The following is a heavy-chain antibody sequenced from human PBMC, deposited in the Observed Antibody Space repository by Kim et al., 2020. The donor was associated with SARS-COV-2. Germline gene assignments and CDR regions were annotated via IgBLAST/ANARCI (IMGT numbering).Heavy chain of an antibody. J-gene: IGHJ4*02. CDR3: AEGSLAAAGYLCLDD. D-gene: IGHD6-25*01. Sequence: GRFTLSRGIAKNTMYLQMNSLRCEDTAVYYCAEGSLAAAGYLCLDDWGQGTLVTVSS. V-gene: IGHV3-23*01.